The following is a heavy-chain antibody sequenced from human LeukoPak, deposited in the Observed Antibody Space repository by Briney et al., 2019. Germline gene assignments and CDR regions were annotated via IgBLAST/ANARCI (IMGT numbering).Heavy chain of an antibody. CDR2: INPNSGGT. J-gene: IGHJ6*03. Sequence: ASVKVSCKAIGYTFSSYYMHWVRQAPGQGLEWMGWINPNSGGTNYAQKFQGRVTMTRDTSISTAYMELSRLRSDDTAVYYCARDLSSSSGYYYYYMDVWGKGTTVTVSS. D-gene: IGHD6-6*01. CDR3: ARDLSSSSGYYYYYMDV. V-gene: IGHV1-2*02. CDR1: GYTFSSYY.